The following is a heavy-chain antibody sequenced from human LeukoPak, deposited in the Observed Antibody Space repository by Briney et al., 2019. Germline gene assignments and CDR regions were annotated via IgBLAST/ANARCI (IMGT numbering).Heavy chain of an antibody. CDR1: GFTFNTYS. V-gene: IGHV3-48*01. Sequence: GGSLRLFCAVSGFTFNTYSMSWVRQAPGKGLEWVSYISIRSSSIYYADSVKGRFTISRDNAKNSLYLQMNSLRAEDTAVYYCARDSHGGVDYWGQGTLVTVSS. CDR3: ARDSHGGVDY. J-gene: IGHJ4*02. CDR2: ISIRSSSI. D-gene: IGHD3-10*01.